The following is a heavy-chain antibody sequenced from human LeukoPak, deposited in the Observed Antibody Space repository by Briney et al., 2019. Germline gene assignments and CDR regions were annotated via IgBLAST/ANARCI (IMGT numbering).Heavy chain of an antibody. CDR1: GFTFSSYS. Sequence: PGGSLRLSCAASGFTFSSYSMNWVRQAPGKGLEWVSSISSSSSYIYYADSVKGRFTISRDNAKNSLYLQMNSLKAEDTAVYFCSSHTSGYYYSDYWGQGTLVTVSS. V-gene: IGHV3-21*03. J-gene: IGHJ4*02. CDR2: ISSSSSYI. CDR3: SSHTSGYYYSDY. D-gene: IGHD3-22*01.